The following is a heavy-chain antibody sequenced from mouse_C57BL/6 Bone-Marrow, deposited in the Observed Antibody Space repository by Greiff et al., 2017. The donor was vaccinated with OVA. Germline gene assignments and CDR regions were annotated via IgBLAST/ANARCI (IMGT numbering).Heavy chain of an antibody. CDR3: SNYYGSIPYYAMDY. D-gene: IGHD1-1*01. Sequence: EVMLVESGGGLVKPGGSLKLSCAASGFTFSDYGMHWVRQAPEKGLEWVAYISSGSSTIYYEETVKGRFNISRDNAKNTLFLQMTILSSDDTAMYYCSNYYGSIPYYAMDYWGQGTAVTVSS. J-gene: IGHJ4*01. V-gene: IGHV5-17*01. CDR2: ISSGSSTI. CDR1: GFTFSDYG.